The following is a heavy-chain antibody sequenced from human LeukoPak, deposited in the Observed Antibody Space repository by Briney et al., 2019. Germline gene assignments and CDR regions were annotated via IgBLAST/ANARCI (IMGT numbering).Heavy chain of an antibody. CDR1: GFPFSDYH. Sequence: GGSLRLSCAASGFPFSDYHMSWISQAPGKGLEWVSAISGSGGSTYYADSVKGRFTISRDNSKNTLYLQMNSLRAEDTAVYYCAKRDEELLVLALFDYWGQGTLVTVSS. V-gene: IGHV3-23*01. CDR2: ISGSGGST. J-gene: IGHJ4*02. D-gene: IGHD6-19*01. CDR3: AKRDEELLVLALFDY.